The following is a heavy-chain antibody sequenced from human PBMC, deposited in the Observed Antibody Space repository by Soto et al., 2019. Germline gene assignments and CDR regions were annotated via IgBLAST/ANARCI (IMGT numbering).Heavy chain of an antibody. CDR3: ARGWNSVDTAMVIYYYYYYGMDV. V-gene: IGHV1-2*04. CDR2: INPNSGGT. D-gene: IGHD5-18*01. Sequence: ASVKVSCKASGYTFTGYYMHWVRQAPGQGLEWMGWINPNSGGTNYAQKFQGWVTMTRDTSISTAYMELSRLRSDDTAVYYCARGWNSVDTAMVIYYYYYYGMDVWGQGTTVTVSS. CDR1: GYTFTGYY. J-gene: IGHJ6*02.